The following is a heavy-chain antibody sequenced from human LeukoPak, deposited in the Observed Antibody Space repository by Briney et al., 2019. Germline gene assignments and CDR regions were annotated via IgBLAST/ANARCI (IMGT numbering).Heavy chain of an antibody. Sequence: GGSLRLSCAASGFTVSSNYMSWVRQAPGKGLEWVSVIYSGGSTYYADSVKGRFTISRDNSKNTLYLQMNSLRAEDTAVYYCARDRYRSGGSCYGYMDVWGKGTTVTISS. V-gene: IGHV3-66*01. CDR2: IYSGGST. J-gene: IGHJ6*03. CDR3: ARDRYRSGGSCYGYMDV. D-gene: IGHD2-15*01. CDR1: GFTVSSNY.